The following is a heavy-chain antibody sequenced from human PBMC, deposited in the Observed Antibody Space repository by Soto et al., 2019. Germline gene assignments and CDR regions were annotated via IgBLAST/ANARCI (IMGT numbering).Heavy chain of an antibody. J-gene: IGHJ4*02. CDR3: AKDRDQWLVPFDY. D-gene: IGHD6-19*01. Sequence: SETLSLTCTVSGGSISSGNYYWSWIRQPPGKGLEWIGFISYSGSTYYNLSLKSRITISVDTSKNQFSLNLSFVTAADTAVYYCAKDRDQWLVPFDYWGQGTLVTVSS. V-gene: IGHV4-30-4*01. CDR1: GGSISSGNYY. CDR2: ISYSGST.